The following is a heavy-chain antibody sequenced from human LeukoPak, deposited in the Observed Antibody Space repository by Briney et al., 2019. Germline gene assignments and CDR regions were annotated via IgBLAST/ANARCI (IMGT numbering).Heavy chain of an antibody. V-gene: IGHV3-30-3*01. CDR3: ARADYGDYDTGRGFDY. D-gene: IGHD4-17*01. J-gene: IGHJ4*02. Sequence: GGSLRLSCAASGFTFSIYAIHWVRQAPGKGLEWVAVISYDGSNKYYADSVKGRFTISRDNSKNTLYLQMNSLRAEDTAVYYCARADYGDYDTGRGFDYWGQGTLVTVSS. CDR2: ISYDGSNK. CDR1: GFTFSIYA.